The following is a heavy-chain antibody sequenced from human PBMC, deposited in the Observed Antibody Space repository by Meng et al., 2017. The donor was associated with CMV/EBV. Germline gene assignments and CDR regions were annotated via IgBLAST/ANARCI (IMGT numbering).Heavy chain of an antibody. V-gene: IGHV2-70*20. CDR3: ARITLYSSSWPSFDP. CDR1: GFSLSTSGMC. Sequence: SGPTLVKPTQTLTLTCTFSGFSLSTSGMCVSWDRQPPGKALEWLALIDWDDDKYYSTSLKTRLTISKDTSKNQVVLTMTNMDPVDTATYYCARITLYSSSWPSFDPWGQGTLVTVSS. J-gene: IGHJ5*02. D-gene: IGHD6-13*01. CDR2: IDWDDDK.